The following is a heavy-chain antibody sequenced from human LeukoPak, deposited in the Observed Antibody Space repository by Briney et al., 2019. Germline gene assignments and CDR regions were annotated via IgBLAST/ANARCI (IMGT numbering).Heavy chain of an antibody. V-gene: IGHV3-11*04. Sequence: GGSLRLSCAASGFTFSDYYMSWIRQAPGKGLEWVSYISSSGSPTYYADSVKGRFTISRDNSKNTLYLQMNSLRAEDTAVYYCAREGLRAIDYWGQGTLVTVSS. J-gene: IGHJ4*02. CDR3: AREGLRAIDY. CDR1: GFTFSDYY. CDR2: ISSSGSPT.